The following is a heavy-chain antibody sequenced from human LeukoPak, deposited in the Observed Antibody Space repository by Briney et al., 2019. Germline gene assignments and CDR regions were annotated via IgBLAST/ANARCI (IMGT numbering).Heavy chain of an antibody. CDR2: IIPIFGTA. CDR1: GGTFSSYA. CDR3: ARLRGYCSSTSCYLWFDP. J-gene: IGHJ5*02. Sequence: ASVKVSCKASGGTFSSYAISWVRQAPGQGLEWMGGIIPIFGTANYAQKFRGRVTITTDKSTSTAYMELSSLRSEDTAVYYCARLRGYCSSTSCYLWFDPWGQGTLVTVSS. V-gene: IGHV1-69*05. D-gene: IGHD2-2*01.